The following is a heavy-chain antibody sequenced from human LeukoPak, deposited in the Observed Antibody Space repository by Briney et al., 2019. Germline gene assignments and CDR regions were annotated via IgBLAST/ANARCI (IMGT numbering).Heavy chain of an antibody. J-gene: IGHJ4*02. CDR1: GFTFSSYG. CDR2: IWYDGSNK. D-gene: IGHD2-2*01. Sequence: PGGSLRLSCAASGFTFSSYGMHWVRQAPGKGLEWVAVIWYDGSNKYYADSVKGRFTISRDNSKNTLYLQMNSLRAEDTAVYYCAVGYCSSTSCFDFDYWGQGTLVTVSS. V-gene: IGHV3-33*08. CDR3: AVGYCSSTSCFDFDY.